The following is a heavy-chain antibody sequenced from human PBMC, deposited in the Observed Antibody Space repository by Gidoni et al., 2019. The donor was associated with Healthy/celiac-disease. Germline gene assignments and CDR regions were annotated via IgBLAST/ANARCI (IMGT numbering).Heavy chain of an antibody. CDR2: ISSSSSYI. D-gene: IGHD1-26*01. V-gene: IGHV3-21*01. Sequence: VQLLESGGGLVKHGGSLSLSCASPGLTFSSYSMNGVRQAPGKGLEWVSSISSSSSYIYYADSVKGRFTISRDNAKNSLYLQMNSLGAEDTAVYYCARDLVGAVDYWGQGTLVTVSS. J-gene: IGHJ4*02. CDR3: ARDLVGAVDY. CDR1: GLTFSSYS.